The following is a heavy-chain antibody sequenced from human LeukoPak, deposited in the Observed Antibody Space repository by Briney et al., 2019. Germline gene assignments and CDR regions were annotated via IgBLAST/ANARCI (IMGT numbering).Heavy chain of an antibody. Sequence: GGALRLSCAASGFTFSSYAMSWVRQAPGKGREGVSAISGSGGSTYYADSVKGRFTISRDNSKNTLYLQMNSLRAEDTAVYSCAKAASARLQPNPFDYWGQGNLVTVSS. CDR3: AKAASARLQPNPFDY. CDR2: ISGSGGST. D-gene: IGHD6-25*01. CDR1: GFTFSSYA. J-gene: IGHJ4*02. V-gene: IGHV3-23*01.